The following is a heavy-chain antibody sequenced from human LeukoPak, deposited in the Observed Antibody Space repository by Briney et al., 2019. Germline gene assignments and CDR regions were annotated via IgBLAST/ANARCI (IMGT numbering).Heavy chain of an antibody. CDR2: ISSSGDNT. CDR3: AKRGDHCSGGGCYLDY. CDR1: RFSFSTYA. D-gene: IGHD6-19*01. Sequence: RGSLRLSCAASRFSFSTYAMNWVRQAPGRGLEWVSTISSSGDNTFHADSVRGRFTISRDNSKSTLYLQMNSLRAEDTAVYFCAKRGDHCSGGGCYLDYWGQGTLVTVSS. J-gene: IGHJ4*02. V-gene: IGHV3-23*01.